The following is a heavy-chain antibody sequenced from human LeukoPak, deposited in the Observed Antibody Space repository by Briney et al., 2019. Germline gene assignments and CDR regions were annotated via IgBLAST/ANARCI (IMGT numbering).Heavy chain of an antibody. Sequence: PGGSLRLSCAASGFTFSSYSMNWVRQAPGKGLEWVSSISSSSSYIYYADSVKGRFTISRDNAMNSLYLQMNSLRAEDTAVYYCARDRYSYGYEVGYWGQGTLVTVSS. CDR1: GFTFSSYS. D-gene: IGHD5-18*01. J-gene: IGHJ4*02. V-gene: IGHV3-21*01. CDR3: ARDRYSYGYEVGY. CDR2: ISSSSSYI.